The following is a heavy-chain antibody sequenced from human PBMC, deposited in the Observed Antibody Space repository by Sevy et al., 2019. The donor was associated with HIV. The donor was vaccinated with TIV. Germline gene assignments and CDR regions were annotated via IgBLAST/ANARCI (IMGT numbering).Heavy chain of an antibody. CDR1: GYTFTSYG. CDR3: ASCYYYDSSGYPEWEYFQH. Sequence: VSVKVSCKASGYTFTSYGISWVRQAPGQGLEWMGWISAYNGNTNYAQKLQGRVTMTTDTSTSTAYMELRSLRSDDTAVYYCASCYYYDSSGYPEWEYFQHWGQGTLVTVSS. CDR2: ISAYNGNT. D-gene: IGHD3-22*01. J-gene: IGHJ1*01. V-gene: IGHV1-18*01.